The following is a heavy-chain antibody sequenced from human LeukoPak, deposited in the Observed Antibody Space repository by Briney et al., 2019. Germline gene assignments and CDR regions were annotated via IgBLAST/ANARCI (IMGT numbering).Heavy chain of an antibody. J-gene: IGHJ4*02. CDR2: IYYSGST. D-gene: IGHD3-3*01. CDR1: GGSISSYY. Sequence: SETLSLTCTVSGGSISSYYWSWIRQPPGKGLEWIGYIYYSGSTYYNPSLKSRVTISVDTSKNQFSLKLSSVTAADTAVYYCARGDFWSGYCPYYWGQGTLVTVSS. V-gene: IGHV4-59*04. CDR3: ARGDFWSGYCPYY.